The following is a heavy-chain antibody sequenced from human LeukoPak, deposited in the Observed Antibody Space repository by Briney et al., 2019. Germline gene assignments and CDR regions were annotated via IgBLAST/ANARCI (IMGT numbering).Heavy chain of an antibody. J-gene: IGHJ3*02. D-gene: IGHD2-2*01. CDR1: GYTFTSYY. V-gene: IGHV1-46*01. CDR2: INPIGGRT. Sequence: GASVTVSCTASGYTFTSYYMHWVRQAPGQGLEWMGIINPIGGRTSYAQKVQGRVTMTRDTSTRTVCMELGSLRSEETAVYYCGGGVVPAASDDFDIWGQGTMVTVSS. CDR3: GGGVVPAASDDFDI.